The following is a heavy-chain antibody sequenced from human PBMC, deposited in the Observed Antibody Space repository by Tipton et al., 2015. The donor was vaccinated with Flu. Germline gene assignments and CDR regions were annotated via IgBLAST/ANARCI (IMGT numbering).Heavy chain of an antibody. J-gene: IGHJ5*02. Sequence: SLRLSCVASGFPFSSYWMSWVRQAPGKGLEWVANIKQDGSQSYYLDSVEGRFIISRDNAKNSVYLQMNSLRSEDTAIYYCARAWAAAGSAWGQGTLVTVSS. CDR3: ARAWAAAGSA. CDR1: GFPFSSYW. V-gene: IGHV3-7*01. CDR2: IKQDGSQS. D-gene: IGHD6-13*01.